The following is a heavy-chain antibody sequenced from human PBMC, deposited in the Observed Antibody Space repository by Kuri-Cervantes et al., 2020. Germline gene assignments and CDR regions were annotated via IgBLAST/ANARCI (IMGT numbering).Heavy chain of an antibody. V-gene: IGHV3-21*01. J-gene: IGHJ4*02. CDR1: GFTFSSYS. CDR3: ARCDGYFEYYFDY. Sequence: GESLKISCAASGFTFSSYSMNWVRQAPGKGLEWVSSISSSSSYIYYADSVKGRFTIFRDNAKNSLYLQMNSLRAEDTAVYYCARCDGYFEYYFDYWGQGTLVTVSS. CDR2: ISSSSSYI. D-gene: IGHD3-22*01.